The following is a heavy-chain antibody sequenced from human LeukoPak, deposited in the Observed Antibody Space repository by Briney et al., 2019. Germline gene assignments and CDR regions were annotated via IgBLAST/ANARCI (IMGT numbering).Heavy chain of an antibody. V-gene: IGHV3-11*01. J-gene: IGHJ4*02. Sequence: GGSLRLSCTASGFTFSDYYMSWIRQAPGKGLEWVSYISSSGSTIYYADSVKGRFTISRDNAKNSLYLQMNSLRAEDTAVYYCARVSVRFGELWPYYLDYWGQGALVTVSS. CDR1: GFTFSDYY. CDR3: ARVSVRFGELWPYYLDY. D-gene: IGHD3-10*01. CDR2: ISSSGSTI.